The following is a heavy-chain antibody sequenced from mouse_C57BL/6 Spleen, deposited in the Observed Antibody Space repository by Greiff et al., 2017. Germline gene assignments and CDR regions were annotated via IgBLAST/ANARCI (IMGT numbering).Heavy chain of an antibody. CDR1: GFTFSDFY. D-gene: IGHD2-4*01. Sequence: EVKLVESGGGLVQSGRSLRLSCATSGFTFSDFYMEWVRQAPGKGLEWIAASRNKANDYTTEYSASVKGRFIVSRDTSQSILYLQMNALRAEDTAIYYCARYDYDYAMDYWGQGTSVTVSS. CDR3: ARYDYDYAMDY. CDR2: SRNKANDYTT. V-gene: IGHV7-1*01. J-gene: IGHJ4*01.